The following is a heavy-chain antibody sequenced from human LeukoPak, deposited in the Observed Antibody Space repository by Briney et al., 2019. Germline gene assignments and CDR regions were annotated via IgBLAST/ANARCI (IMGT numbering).Heavy chain of an antibody. CDR1: GVSITSYY. Sequence: SETLSLTCTVSGVSITSYYWNWIRQPPGKGLEWIGSIYHSGSTNDNPSLKSRVTTSVDTSKNQFSLKLSSVTAADTAVYYCARRGYYYDSSHYYYFGYWGQGTLVTVS. V-gene: IGHV4-59*08. CDR2: IYHSGST. J-gene: IGHJ4*02. CDR3: ARRGYYYDSSHYYYFGY. D-gene: IGHD3-22*01.